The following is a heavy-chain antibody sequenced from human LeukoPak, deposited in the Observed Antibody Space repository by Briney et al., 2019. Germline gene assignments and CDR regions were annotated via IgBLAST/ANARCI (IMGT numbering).Heavy chain of an antibody. CDR2: INPKNGDT. CDR3: ARTRGSHISMAYLDY. J-gene: IGHJ4*02. D-gene: IGHD2/OR15-2a*01. Sequence: GSSVKVSCKASGGTFSSYAISWVRQAPGQGLEWMGWINPKNGDTNYAQKFQGRVTMTRDTSISTAYMELSSLRSDDTAVYYCARTRGSHISMAYLDYWGQGTLVTVSS. CDR1: GGTFSSYA. V-gene: IGHV1-2*02.